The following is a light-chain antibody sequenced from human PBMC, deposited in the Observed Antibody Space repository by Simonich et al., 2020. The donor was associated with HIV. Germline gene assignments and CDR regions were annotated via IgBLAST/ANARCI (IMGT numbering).Light chain of an antibody. J-gene: IGKJ5*01. CDR2: GAS. Sequence: EIVLTQSPGTLSLSPGERATLSCRASQNVASNLAWYQQKPGQAPRLLIYGASRRATGIPDRFSGSGFGTEFTLTISSLQSEDFAVYYCQQYHNWPPITFGQGTRLEIK. CDR3: QQYHNWPPIT. V-gene: IGKV3D-15*01. CDR1: QNVASN.